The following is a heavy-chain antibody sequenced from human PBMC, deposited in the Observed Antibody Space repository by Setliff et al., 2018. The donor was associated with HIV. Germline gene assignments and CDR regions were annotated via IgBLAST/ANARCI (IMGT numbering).Heavy chain of an antibody. J-gene: IGHJ6*03. V-gene: IGHV4-4*08. CDR3: ARDRRGYYYGSGSCYMGV. D-gene: IGHD3-10*01. CDR2: IYTSGIT. CDR1: GDSISSYY. Sequence: PSETLSLTCTVSGDSISSYYWSWTRQPPGKGLEWIGYIYTSGITDYNPSLKSRVTISGDTSKNQFSLKLSSVTAADTAVYYCARDRRGYYYGSGSCYMGVWGTGTTVTVSS.